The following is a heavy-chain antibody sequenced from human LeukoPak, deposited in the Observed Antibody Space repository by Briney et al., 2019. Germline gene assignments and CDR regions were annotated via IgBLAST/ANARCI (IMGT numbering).Heavy chain of an antibody. V-gene: IGHV1-69*13. Sequence: ASVNVSCTASGGTFSSYAISWVRQAPGQGLEWMGGITPIFGTANYAQKFQGRVTITADESTSTAYMELSSLRSEDTAVYYCANPRYDSSGYYYVDWGQGTLVTVSS. CDR3: ANPRYDSSGYYYVD. J-gene: IGHJ4*02. D-gene: IGHD3-22*01. CDR1: GGTFSSYA. CDR2: ITPIFGTA.